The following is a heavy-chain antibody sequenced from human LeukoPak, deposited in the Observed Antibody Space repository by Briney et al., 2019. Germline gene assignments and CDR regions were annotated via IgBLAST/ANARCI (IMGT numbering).Heavy chain of an antibody. CDR3: AKDWDHDAFDI. D-gene: IGHD1-26*01. J-gene: IGHJ3*02. CDR1: GFTFSSNA. CDR2: ITYDGSNK. Sequence: GGSLRLSCAASGFTFSSNAMNWVRQAPGKGLEWVAVITYDGSNKYYADSVKGRFTISRDNSKNTLYLQMNSLRAEDTAVYYCAKDWDHDAFDIWGQGTMVTVSS. V-gene: IGHV3-30*04.